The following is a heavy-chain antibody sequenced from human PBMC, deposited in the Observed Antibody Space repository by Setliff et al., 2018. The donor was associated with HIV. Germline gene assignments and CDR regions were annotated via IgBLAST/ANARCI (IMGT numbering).Heavy chain of an antibody. Sequence: SVKVSCKASGGTFSSYAISWVRQAPGQGLEWMGRIIPIFGTANYAQKFQGRVTITADKSSGTSYMELSSLNFDDTAVYYCARDAPPGAYYYDSAASVWRAFDIWGQGTLVTVSS. D-gene: IGHD3-22*01. J-gene: IGHJ3*02. V-gene: IGHV1-69*06. CDR2: IIPIFGTA. CDR3: ARDAPPGAYYYDSAASVWRAFDI. CDR1: GGTFSSYA.